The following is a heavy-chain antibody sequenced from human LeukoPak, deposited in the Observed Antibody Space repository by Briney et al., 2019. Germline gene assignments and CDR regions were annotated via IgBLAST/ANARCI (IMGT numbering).Heavy chain of an antibody. CDR3: AKDGFDTGMVTYGMDV. Sequence: GVSLRLSCAASGFTFSSYGMHWVRQAPGKGLEWVAFIRYDGSNKNYADSVKGRFTISRDNSKNTLYLQMNSLRAEDTAVYYCAKDGFDTGMVTYGMDVWGQGTTVTVSS. CDR2: IRYDGSNK. D-gene: IGHD5-18*01. V-gene: IGHV3-30*02. J-gene: IGHJ6*02. CDR1: GFTFSSYG.